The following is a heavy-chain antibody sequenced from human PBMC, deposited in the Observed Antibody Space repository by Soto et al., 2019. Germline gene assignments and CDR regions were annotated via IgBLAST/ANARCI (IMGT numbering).Heavy chain of an antibody. J-gene: IGHJ3*02. Sequence: GGSLRLSCAASGFTFSSYAMSWVRQAPGKGLEWVSAISGSGGSTYYADSVKGRFTISRDNSKNMLYLQMNSLIAEDTALFYCAKGKCSSTSCYFLGAFDIWGQGTMVTVSS. CDR1: GFTFSSYA. CDR3: AKGKCSSTSCYFLGAFDI. V-gene: IGHV3-23*01. D-gene: IGHD2-2*01. CDR2: ISGSGGST.